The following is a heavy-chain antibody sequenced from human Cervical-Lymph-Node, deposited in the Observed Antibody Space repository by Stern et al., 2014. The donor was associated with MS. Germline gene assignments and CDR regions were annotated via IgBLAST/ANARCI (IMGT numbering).Heavy chain of an antibody. CDR3: ARLEAHFFDP. J-gene: IGHJ5*02. V-gene: IGHV4-31*03. CDR2: IYYSGST. CDR1: GGSINNGGYY. Sequence: QVQLVQSGPGLVKPSQTLSLTCTVSGGSINNGGYYWNWIRQHPGKGLEWIGYIYYSGSTSYNPSLKSRLTISIDTSKNQFSLKLSSVTAADTAIYYCARLEAHFFDPWGQGSLVTVSS.